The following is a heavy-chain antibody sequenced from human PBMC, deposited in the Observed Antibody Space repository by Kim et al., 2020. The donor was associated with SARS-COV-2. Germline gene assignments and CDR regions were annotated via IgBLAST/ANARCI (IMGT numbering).Heavy chain of an antibody. Sequence: SVKGRFTISRDNAKNSLYLQMNSLRAEDTAVYYCARVTYYDFWSGYYFDYWGQGTLVTVSS. V-gene: IGHV3-7*04. CDR3: ARVTYYDFWSGYYFDY. J-gene: IGHJ4*02. D-gene: IGHD3-3*01.